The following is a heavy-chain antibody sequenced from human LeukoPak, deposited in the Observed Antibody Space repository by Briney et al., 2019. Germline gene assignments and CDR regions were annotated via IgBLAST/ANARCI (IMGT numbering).Heavy chain of an antibody. V-gene: IGHV4-59*01. CDR1: GGFISSYY. D-gene: IGHD3-22*01. J-gene: IGHJ4*02. CDR3: ARANYYGSSGYYAPFDY. CDR2: IYYSGST. Sequence: PSETLSLTCTVSGGFISSYYWSWIRQPPGKGLEWIGYIYYSGSTNYNPSLKSRVTISVDTSKNQFSLKLSSVTAADTAMYYCARANYYGSSGYYAPFDYWGQGTLVTVSS.